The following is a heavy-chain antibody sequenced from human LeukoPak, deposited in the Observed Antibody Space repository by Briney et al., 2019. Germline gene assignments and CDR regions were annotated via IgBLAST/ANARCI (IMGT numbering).Heavy chain of an antibody. CDR3: ATSYDYVWGSYRSGAFDI. Sequence: SETLSLTCTVSGGSISSYYWSWIRQPPGKGLEWIGYIYYSGSTNYNPSLKSRVTISVDTSKNQFSLKLSSVTAADTAVYYCATSYDYVWGSYRSGAFDIWGQGTMVTVSS. V-gene: IGHV4-59*01. D-gene: IGHD3-16*02. J-gene: IGHJ3*02. CDR2: IYYSGST. CDR1: GGSISSYY.